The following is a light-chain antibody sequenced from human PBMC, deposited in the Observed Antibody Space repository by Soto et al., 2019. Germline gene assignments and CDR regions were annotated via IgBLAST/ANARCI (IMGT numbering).Light chain of an antibody. J-gene: IGKJ4*01. Sequence: EIVMTQSPATLSVSPGERATLSCRASQSVSGNFALYQQKPAQDPSLLIYGASTRATAIPARFSGSGSGSELTLTISSLRSQDFAVSYCQQYNNWPPLTFGGGTKVEIK. V-gene: IGKV3-15*01. CDR1: QSVSGN. CDR3: QQYNNWPPLT. CDR2: GAS.